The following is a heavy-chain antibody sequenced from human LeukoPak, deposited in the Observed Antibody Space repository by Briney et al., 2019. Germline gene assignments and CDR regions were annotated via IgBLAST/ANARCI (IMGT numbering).Heavy chain of an antibody. CDR2: INHSGST. D-gene: IGHD5-24*01. J-gene: IGHJ4*02. CDR3: ARGDGYNTFDY. V-gene: IGHV4-34*01. CDR1: GGSFSGYY. Sequence: PSETLSLTCAVYGGSFSGYYWSWIRQPPGKGLEWIGEINHSGSTNYNPSLKSRVTISVDTSKNQFSLKLSSVTAADTAVYYCARGDGYNTFDYWGQGTLVTVSS.